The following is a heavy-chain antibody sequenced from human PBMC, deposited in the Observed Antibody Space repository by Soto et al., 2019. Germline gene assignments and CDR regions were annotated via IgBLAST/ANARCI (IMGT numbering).Heavy chain of an antibody. J-gene: IGHJ3*02. CDR3: AHRRASPRLGIDAFDI. Sequence: QITLKESGPTLVKPTQTLTLTCTFSGFSLSTSGVGVGWIRQPPGKALEWLALIYWDDDKRYSPSLKSRLTITKDTSQNQVLLKLTNMDPVDTATHYCAHRRASPRLGIDAFDIWGQGTMVTLSS. CDR1: GFSLSTSGVG. D-gene: IGHD7-27*01. V-gene: IGHV2-5*02. CDR2: IYWDDDK.